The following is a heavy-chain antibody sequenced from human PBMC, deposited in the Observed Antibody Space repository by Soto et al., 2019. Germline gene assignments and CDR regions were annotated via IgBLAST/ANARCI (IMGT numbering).Heavy chain of an antibody. V-gene: IGHV5-51*01. Sequence: GESLKISCKISGYTFTSYWIAWVRQMPGKGLEWMGIIYPGDSDTRYSPSFQVQVTISTDKSISTAYLQWSSLKASDTAMYYCARRSTAGYYFDYWGQGTLVTVSS. CDR1: GYTFTSYW. CDR2: IYPGDSDT. J-gene: IGHJ4*02. CDR3: ARRSTAGYYFDY.